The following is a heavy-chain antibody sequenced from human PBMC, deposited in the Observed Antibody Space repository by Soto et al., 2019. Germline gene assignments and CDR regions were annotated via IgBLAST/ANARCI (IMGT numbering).Heavy chain of an antibody. D-gene: IGHD1-20*01. CDR3: ARVGINYNNDMDI. V-gene: IGHV3-33*01. Sequence: GGSLRFSCAASGFTFSSYGMHWVRQVPGKGLEWVAVIWDDGSNKYYADSVKGRFTISRANSKNTLYLQIHSLRAEDTAVYYCARVGINYNNDMDIWGQGTTVTVSS. CDR1: GFTFSSYG. J-gene: IGHJ6*02. CDR2: IWDDGSNK.